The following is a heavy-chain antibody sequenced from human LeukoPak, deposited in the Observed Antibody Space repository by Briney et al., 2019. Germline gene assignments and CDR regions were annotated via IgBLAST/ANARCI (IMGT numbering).Heavy chain of an antibody. D-gene: IGHD3-22*01. CDR3: AGSHYYDSSGYWGLRGYYFDY. Sequence: ASVKVSCKASGYTFTGYYMHWVRQAPGQGLEWMGWINPNSGGTNYAQKFQGRVTMTRDTSISTAYMELSRLRSDDTAVYYCAGSHYYDSSGYWGLRGYYFDYWGQGTLVTVSS. V-gene: IGHV1-2*02. CDR1: GYTFTGYY. J-gene: IGHJ4*02. CDR2: INPNSGGT.